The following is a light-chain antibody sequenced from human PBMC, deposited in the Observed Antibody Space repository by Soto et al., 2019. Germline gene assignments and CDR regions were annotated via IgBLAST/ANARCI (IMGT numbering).Light chain of an antibody. CDR2: AVS. CDR1: SSDIGSYDH. CDR3: SSYAGSSNV. J-gene: IGLJ1*01. Sequence: QSVLTQPASVSGSPGQSITISCSGTSSDIGSYDHVAWYQQFPGKSPKLIIYAVSDRPSGVSDRFSGSKSGISASLTISGLQAEDEADYYCSSYAGSSNVFGTGTKVTV. V-gene: IGLV2-14*03.